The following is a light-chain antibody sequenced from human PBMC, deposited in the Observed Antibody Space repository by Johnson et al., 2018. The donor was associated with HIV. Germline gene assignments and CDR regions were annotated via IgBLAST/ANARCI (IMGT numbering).Light chain of an antibody. CDR3: ETWGTGLSAGCV. J-gene: IGLJ1*01. V-gene: IGLV1-51*02. CDR1: SYNIGNNY. Sequence: QSVLTQPPSVSAAPGQKVTISCSGSSYNIGNNYVSWYQQLPGTAPKLLIYENNKRPSGIPDRFSGSKSGTSATLGITGLQTGDEADYYCETWGTGLSAGCVFGTGTKVTVL. CDR2: ENN.